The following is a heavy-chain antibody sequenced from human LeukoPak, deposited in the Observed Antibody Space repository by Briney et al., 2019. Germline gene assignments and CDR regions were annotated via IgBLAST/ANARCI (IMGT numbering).Heavy chain of an antibody. Sequence: PGGSLRLSCAASGSTFSSYSMNWVRQAPGKGLEWVSSISSSSSYIYYADSVKGRFTISRDNAKNSLYLQMNSLRAEDTAVYYCARLRVSGFLVDYWGQGTLVTVSS. CDR1: GSTFSSYS. J-gene: IGHJ4*02. CDR2: ISSSSSYI. V-gene: IGHV3-21*01. D-gene: IGHD6-6*01. CDR3: ARLRVSGFLVDY.